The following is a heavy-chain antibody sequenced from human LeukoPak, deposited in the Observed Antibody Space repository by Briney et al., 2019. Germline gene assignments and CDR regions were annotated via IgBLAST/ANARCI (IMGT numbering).Heavy chain of an antibody. J-gene: IGHJ4*02. CDR2: IYTSGST. V-gene: IGHV4-4*07. CDR3: ARSRPIAAAGTFDY. Sequence: SETLSLTCTVSGGSISSYYWSWIRQPAGKGLEWIGRIYTSGSTNYNPSLKSRVTMSVDTSKDQFSLKLSSVTAADTAVYYCARSRPIAAAGTFDYWGQGTLVTVSS. CDR1: GGSISSYY. D-gene: IGHD6-13*01.